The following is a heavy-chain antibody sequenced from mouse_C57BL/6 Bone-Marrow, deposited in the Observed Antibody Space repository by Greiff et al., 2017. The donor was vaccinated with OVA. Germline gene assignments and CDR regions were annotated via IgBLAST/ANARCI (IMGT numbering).Heavy chain of an antibody. J-gene: IGHJ2*01. Sequence: EVQRVESGEGLVKPGGSLKLSCAASGFTFSSYAMSWVRQTPEKRLEWVAYISSGGDYIYYADTVKGRFTISRDNARNTLYLQMSSLKSEDTAMYYCTSYYGSSPFDYWGQGTTLTVSS. V-gene: IGHV5-9-1*02. CDR1: GFTFSSYA. CDR2: ISSGGDYI. CDR3: TSYYGSSPFDY. D-gene: IGHD1-1*01.